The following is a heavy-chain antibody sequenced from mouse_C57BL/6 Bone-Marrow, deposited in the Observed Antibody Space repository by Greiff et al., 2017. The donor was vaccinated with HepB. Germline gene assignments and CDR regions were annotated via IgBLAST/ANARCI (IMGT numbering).Heavy chain of an antibody. V-gene: IGHV5-17*01. Sequence: EVMLVESGGGLVKPGGSLKLSCAASRFTFSDYGMHWVRQAPEKGLEWVAYISSGSSTIYYADTVKGRFTLARDNAKNTLFLQMTSLRSEDTAMYYCACYYYGSSYFDYWGQGTTLTVSS. CDR2: ISSGSSTI. CDR3: ACYYYGSSYFDY. CDR1: RFTFSDYG. J-gene: IGHJ2*01. D-gene: IGHD1-1*01.